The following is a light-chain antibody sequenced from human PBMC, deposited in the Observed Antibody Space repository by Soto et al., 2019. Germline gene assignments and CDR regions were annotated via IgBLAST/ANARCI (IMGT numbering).Light chain of an antibody. V-gene: IGKV1-39*01. CDR2: AAS. Sequence: DIQMTQSPSSLSASVGDRVTITCRASQSISNFLNWYQQKPGKAPKLLIYAASSLQSGVPSRFSGSGSGTDFTLTISSLQPDDFANYYCQQTYSTPYTFGQGTKLEIK. J-gene: IGKJ2*01. CDR1: QSISNF. CDR3: QQTYSTPYT.